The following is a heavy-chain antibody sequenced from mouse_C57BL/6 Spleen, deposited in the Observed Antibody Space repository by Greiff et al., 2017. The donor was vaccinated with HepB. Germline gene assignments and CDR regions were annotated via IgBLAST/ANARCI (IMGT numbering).Heavy chain of an antibody. CDR2: INPNNGGT. D-gene: IGHD1-1*01. CDR1: GYTFTDYN. J-gene: IGHJ4*01. V-gene: IGHV1-18*01. CDR3: AREYYYGSSRAMDY. Sequence: EVQLQESGPELVKPGASVKIPCKASGYTFTDYNMDWVKQSHGKSLEWIGDINPNNGGTIYNQKFKGKATLTVDKSSSTAYMELRSLTSEDTAVYYCAREYYYGSSRAMDYWGQGTSVTVSS.